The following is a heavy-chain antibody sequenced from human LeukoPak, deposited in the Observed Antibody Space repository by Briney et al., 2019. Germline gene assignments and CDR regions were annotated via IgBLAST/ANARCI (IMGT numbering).Heavy chain of an antibody. D-gene: IGHD1-26*01. J-gene: IGHJ5*02. Sequence: SETLPLNCTVSGASVSSASYWTWIRQPPGKGVEWIAHIYNGVNTNYNPSLKSRVTISVDTSKNQFSLRLNSVTAADTAVYYCARSRAFNSGAFDPWGQGSLVTVSS. CDR2: IYNGVNT. CDR3: ARSRAFNSGAFDP. V-gene: IGHV4-61*01. CDR1: GASVSSASY.